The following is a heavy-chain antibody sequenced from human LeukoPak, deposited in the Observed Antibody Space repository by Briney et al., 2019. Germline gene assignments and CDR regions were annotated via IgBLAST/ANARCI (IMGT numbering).Heavy chain of an antibody. CDR2: VKPDGEEK. CDR3: ARDFSDVTTID. Sequence: GGSLRLSCVASGVSLRNYEMDWVRQAPGKRLEWVAKVKPDGEEKYYVDSVKGRFAISRDSAKNSLYLQMNSLRAEDTALYYCARDFSDVTTIDWGQGTLVTVSS. D-gene: IGHD1-14*01. V-gene: IGHV3-7*03. CDR1: GVSLRNYE. J-gene: IGHJ4*02.